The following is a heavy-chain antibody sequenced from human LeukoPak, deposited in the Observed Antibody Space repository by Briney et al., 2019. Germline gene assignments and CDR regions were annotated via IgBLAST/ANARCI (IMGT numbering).Heavy chain of an antibody. Sequence: SETLSHPCTVSGLPHSSYLWPWIRQPPGKGLEGIGFIPYSGSTRYNASFKSRVTISIDTSNNQFSMKLTSVTAADTARYYCARVGRGVHTWGSYSFDQWGQGALVTVSS. CDR2: IPYSGST. CDR1: GLPHSSYL. D-gene: IGHD3-16*01. J-gene: IGHJ4*02. CDR3: ARVGRGVHTWGSYSFDQ. V-gene: IGHV4-59*01.